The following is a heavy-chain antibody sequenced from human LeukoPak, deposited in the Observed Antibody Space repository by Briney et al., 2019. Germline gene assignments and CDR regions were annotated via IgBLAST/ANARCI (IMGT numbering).Heavy chain of an antibody. V-gene: IGHV1-46*01. CDR2: INPSSGSA. D-gene: IGHD1-14*01. J-gene: IGHJ4*02. Sequence: GASVKVSCKASGYTFTRYYMHWVRQAPGQGLEWMGIINPSSGSASYTQKFQGRVTLTRDTSTSTVYMELSSLRSEDTAVHYCAREGGNNSFDYWGQGTLVTVSS. CDR3: AREGGNNSFDY. CDR1: GYTFTRYY.